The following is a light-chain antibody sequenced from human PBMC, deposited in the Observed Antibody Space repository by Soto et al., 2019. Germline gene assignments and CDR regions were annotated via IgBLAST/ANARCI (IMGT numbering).Light chain of an antibody. Sequence: ELVMTQSPAPLSVSLGERATLCCRSGQSVSSKLAWYQQKPGQAPRLLLYGASTRASCLPARFSGSGSGTALTLTIRRLEPEDVAFYYWQQYGTSVTFGQGTKVDIK. V-gene: IGKV3-15*01. J-gene: IGKJ1*01. CDR2: GAS. CDR1: QSVSSK. CDR3: QQYGTSVT.